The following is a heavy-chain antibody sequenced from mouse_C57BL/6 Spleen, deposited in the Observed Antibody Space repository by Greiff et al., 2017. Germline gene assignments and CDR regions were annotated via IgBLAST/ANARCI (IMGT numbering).Heavy chain of an antibody. Sequence: VQLQQSGAELASPGASVTLSCKASGYTFTDHIMNWVKKRPGQGLEWIGRIYPVSGETNYDQSFMGKATFSVDRSSSTVYMVLNSLTSEDPAVYYCGRGSYGNPYAMDYWGQGTSVTVSS. CDR2: IYPVSGET. CDR3: GRGSYGNPYAMDY. J-gene: IGHJ4*01. CDR1: GYTFTDHI. V-gene: IGHV1-11*01. D-gene: IGHD2-1*01.